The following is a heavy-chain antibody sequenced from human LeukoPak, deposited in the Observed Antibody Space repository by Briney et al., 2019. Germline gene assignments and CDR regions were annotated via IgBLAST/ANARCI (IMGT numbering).Heavy chain of an antibody. J-gene: IGHJ4*02. CDR3: TTIRTGDGNSIFDY. V-gene: IGHV3-73*01. CDR2: IRSKTNNYAT. CDR1: GFTFSGSA. Sequence: PGGSLRLSCAASGFTFSGSAIHWVRQASGRGLEWVGRIRSKTNNYATAYSASVRGRFTISREDSQNTAYLRMNSLQTEDTAVYYCTTIRTGDGNSIFDYWGQGTLVTVSS. D-gene: IGHD7-27*01.